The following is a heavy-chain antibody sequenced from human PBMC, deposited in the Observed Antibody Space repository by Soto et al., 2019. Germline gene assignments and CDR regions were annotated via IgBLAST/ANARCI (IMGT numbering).Heavy chain of an antibody. CDR2: ISWNSGSI. D-gene: IGHD6-19*01. J-gene: IGHJ5*02. V-gene: IGHV3-9*01. Sequence: GGSLRLSCAASGFTFDDYAMHWVRQAPGKGLEWVSGISWNSGSIGYADSVKGRFTISRDNAKNSLYLQMNSLRAEDTALYYCAKDPLPSGINWFDPWGQGTLVTVSS. CDR1: GFTFDDYA. CDR3: AKDPLPSGINWFDP.